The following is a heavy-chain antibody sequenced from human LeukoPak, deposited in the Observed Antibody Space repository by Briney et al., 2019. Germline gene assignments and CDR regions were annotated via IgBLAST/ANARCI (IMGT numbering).Heavy chain of an antibody. Sequence: GGSLRLPCAASGFTFSSYAMSWVRQAPGKGLEWVSAISGSGGSTYYADSVKGRFTISRDNSKNTLYLQMNSLRAEDTAVYYCATDTQGTGYGDILEDAFDIWGQGTMVTVSS. CDR1: GFTFSSYA. CDR2: ISGSGGST. CDR3: ATDTQGTGYGDILEDAFDI. J-gene: IGHJ3*02. D-gene: IGHD4-17*01. V-gene: IGHV3-23*01.